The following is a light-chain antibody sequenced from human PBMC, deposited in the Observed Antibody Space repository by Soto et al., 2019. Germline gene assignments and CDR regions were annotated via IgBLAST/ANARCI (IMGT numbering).Light chain of an antibody. CDR1: QSISSY. Sequence: DIQMTQFPSSRSASVRDRVTITCRASQSISSYLNWYQQKPGKAPKLLIYAASSLQSGVPSRFSGSGSGTDFTLTVSSLQPEDFATYFCLQSYSTPRTFGQGTKVEVK. CDR3: LQSYSTPRT. CDR2: AAS. V-gene: IGKV1-39*01. J-gene: IGKJ1*01.